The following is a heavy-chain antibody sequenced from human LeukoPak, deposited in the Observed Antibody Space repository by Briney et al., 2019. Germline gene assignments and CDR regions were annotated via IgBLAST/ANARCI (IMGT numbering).Heavy chain of an antibody. CDR3: ARRRFIRGPDVVSPFEY. CDR1: GGSISNSFYY. V-gene: IGHV4-39*01. D-gene: IGHD3-16*01. Sequence: PSETLSLTCTVSGGSISNSFYYWGWIRQPPGKGLEWIGSINYSGSTYYNPSLKSRVTISVDTSKNQFSLKLSSVTAADTAVYYCARRRFIRGPDVVSPFEYWGQGTLVTVSS. J-gene: IGHJ4*02. CDR2: INYSGST.